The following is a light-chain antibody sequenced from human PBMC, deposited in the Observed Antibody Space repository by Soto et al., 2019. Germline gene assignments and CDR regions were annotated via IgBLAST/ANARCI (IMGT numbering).Light chain of an antibody. Sequence: EIVLTQSPATVSLSPGERATLSCRASQSVSSYLAWYQQKPGQAPRLLIYDASNRATGIPARFSGSGSGTDFTLTISSLEPEDFEVYYCQQRSNWPPWTFGQGTKVEIK. J-gene: IGKJ1*01. CDR2: DAS. V-gene: IGKV3-11*01. CDR3: QQRSNWPPWT. CDR1: QSVSSY.